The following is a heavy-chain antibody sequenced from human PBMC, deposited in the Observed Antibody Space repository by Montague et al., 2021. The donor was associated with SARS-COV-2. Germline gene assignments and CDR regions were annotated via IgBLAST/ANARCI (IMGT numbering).Heavy chain of an antibody. V-gene: IGHV4-61*02. CDR3: ASVYTVTYYFDY. J-gene: IGHJ4*02. CDR1: GFSLSTSGMC. CDR2: IYPGGNT. Sequence: TLSLTCTLSGFSLSTSGMCVSWIRQPTGKGLEWIGLIYPGGNTNYNPSLKSRVTISVDTSKNQFSLKLSSVTAADTAVYYCASVYTVTYYFDYWGRGTLVTVSS. D-gene: IGHD4-17*01.